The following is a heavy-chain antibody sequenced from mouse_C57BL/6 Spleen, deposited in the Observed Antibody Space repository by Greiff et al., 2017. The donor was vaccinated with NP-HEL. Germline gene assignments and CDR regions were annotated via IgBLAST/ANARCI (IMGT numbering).Heavy chain of an antibody. CDR3: ARRDDSRAMDY. Sequence: VKLVESGPGLVQPSQSLSITCTVSGFSLTSYGVHWVRQSPGTGLEWLGVIWSGGSTDYTAAFISRLSISKDNSKSQFFFNMNSLQADDTAIYYCARRDDSRAMDYWGQGTSVTVSS. CDR2: IWSGGST. CDR1: GFSLTSYG. V-gene: IGHV2-2*01. J-gene: IGHJ4*01. D-gene: IGHD3-3*01.